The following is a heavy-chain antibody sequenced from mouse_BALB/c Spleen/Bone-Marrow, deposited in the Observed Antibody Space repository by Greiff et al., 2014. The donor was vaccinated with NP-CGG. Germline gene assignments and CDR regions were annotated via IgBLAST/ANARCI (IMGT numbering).Heavy chain of an antibody. J-gene: IGHJ4*01. Sequence: QVQLKESGPGLVAPSQSLSITCTVSGFSLTGYGVSWVRQPPGKGLEWLGMIWGDGSTDYNSALKSRLSISKDKYKSQVFLKMNSLQTDDTARYYCARDTMLITRALDYRGHGTSVTVSP. CDR1: GFSLTGYG. V-gene: IGHV2-6-7*01. D-gene: IGHD2-4*01. CDR2: IWGDGST. CDR3: ARDTMLITRALDY.